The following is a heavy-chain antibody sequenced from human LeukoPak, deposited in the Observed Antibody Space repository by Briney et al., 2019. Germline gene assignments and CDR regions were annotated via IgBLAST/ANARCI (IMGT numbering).Heavy chain of an antibody. D-gene: IGHD1-26*01. Sequence: SETLSLTCTVSGDSISSGSYYWSWIRQPAGKGLEWVGRIYTSGSPKYSPSLESRVTVSVDTSKNQFPLKLSSVTAADTAIYYCARDGSNRWFDPWGQGILVTVSS. J-gene: IGHJ5*02. V-gene: IGHV4-61*02. CDR1: GDSISSGSYY. CDR3: ARDGSNRWFDP. CDR2: IYTSGSP.